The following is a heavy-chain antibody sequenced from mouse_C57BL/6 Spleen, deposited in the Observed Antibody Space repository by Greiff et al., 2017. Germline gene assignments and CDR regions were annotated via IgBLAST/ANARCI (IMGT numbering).Heavy chain of an antibody. CDR1: GYTFTSYW. CDR3: ARSPIGAYWYFEG. Sequence: QVQLQQSGAELAKPGASVKLSCKASGYTFTSYWMHWVKQRPGQGLEWIGYINPSSGYTKYNQKFKDKATLTADKSSSTAYMQLSSLTYEDSAVYYCARSPIGAYWYFEGWGTGTTVTVSS. CDR2: INPSSGYT. D-gene: IGHD3-1*01. V-gene: IGHV1-7*01. J-gene: IGHJ1*03.